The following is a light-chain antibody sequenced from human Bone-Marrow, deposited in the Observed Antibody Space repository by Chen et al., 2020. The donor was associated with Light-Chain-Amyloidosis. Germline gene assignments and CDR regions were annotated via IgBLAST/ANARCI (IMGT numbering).Light chain of an antibody. CDR2: GSS. CDR3: EQYGTSPLT. J-gene: IGKJ4*01. Sequence: EIVLTQSPGTLSLSPGEGANLSCRASQTISSNYLTWYQQKFGQAPRLLIYGSSSRATGIPDRFTCSESGTDLNITINRLEPKAFAMYCGEQYGTSPLTFGGGTKVEIK. CDR1: QTISSNY. V-gene: IGKV3-20*01.